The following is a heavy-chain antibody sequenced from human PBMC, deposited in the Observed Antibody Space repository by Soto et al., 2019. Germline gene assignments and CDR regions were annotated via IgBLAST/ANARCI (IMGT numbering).Heavy chain of an antibody. J-gene: IGHJ5*02. CDR1: GGSLSNSSYY. CDR2: IYYSGST. V-gene: IGHV4-39*01. D-gene: IGHD6-19*01. CDR3: ERSGIAVAGNWFDP. Sequence: PLETLSLTCTVSGGSLSNSSYYWGWIRPPPGKGLEWIGSIYYSGSTYYNPSLKSRVTISVDTSKNQFSLKLSSVTAADTAVYYCERSGIAVAGNWFDPWGQGTLVTVSS.